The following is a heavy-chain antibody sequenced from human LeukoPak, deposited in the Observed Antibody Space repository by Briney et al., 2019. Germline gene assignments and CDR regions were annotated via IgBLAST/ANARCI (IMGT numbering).Heavy chain of an antibody. Sequence: GGSLRLSCAASGFTFSVSWMSWVRQAPGKGLEWVASIKEDGSERYYVDPVKGRFTISRDNAKTSLYLQMNRLGAEDTAVYFFAGVGDSYDLLSGYRNSYFDLWGRGTPVTVSS. J-gene: IGHJ2*01. CDR3: AGVGDSYDLLSGYRNSYFDL. CDR1: GFTFSVSW. CDR2: IKEDGSER. V-gene: IGHV3-7*01. D-gene: IGHD3-3*01.